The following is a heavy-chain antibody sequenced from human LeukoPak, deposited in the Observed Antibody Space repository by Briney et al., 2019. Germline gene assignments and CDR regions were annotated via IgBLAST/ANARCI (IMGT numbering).Heavy chain of an antibody. CDR2: IYYSGST. V-gene: IGHV4-39*01. CDR1: GGSISSSSYY. CDR3: TRHPEIRAFENGLDV. J-gene: IGHJ6*02. Sequence: SETLSLTCTVSGGSISSSSYYWGWIRQPPGKGLEWIVSIYYSGSTYYNPSLKSRVTISVDTSKNQFSLRLNSVPAADTAVYYCTRHPEIRAFENGLDVWGQGTEVTVSS.